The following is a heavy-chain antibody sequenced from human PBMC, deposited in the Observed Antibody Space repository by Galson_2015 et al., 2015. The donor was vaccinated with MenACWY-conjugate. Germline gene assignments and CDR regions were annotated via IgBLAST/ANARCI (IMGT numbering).Heavy chain of an antibody. CDR3: AKSRGASFYFDS. CDR2: INPGGSST. D-gene: IGHD1-26*01. Sequence: FLRLSCAASGFIFNTYWMHWVRQAPGEGLVWVSRINPGGSSTTYADSVKDRFTISRDNAKNTLYLQMNSLRPEDTAVFYCAKSRGASFYFDSWGQGPLVTVSS. J-gene: IGHJ4*02. V-gene: IGHV3-74*01. CDR1: GFIFNTYW.